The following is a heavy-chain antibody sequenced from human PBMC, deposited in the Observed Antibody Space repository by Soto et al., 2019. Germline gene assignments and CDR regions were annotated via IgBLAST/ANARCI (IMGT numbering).Heavy chain of an antibody. V-gene: IGHV3-74*01. CDR2: IKTDGSIT. CDR3: AKDISSVPEY. D-gene: IGHD1-20*01. Sequence: EVQLVESGGGLVQPGGSLRLSCAASGFTFSSYWMYWVRQAPGKGLVWVSRIKTDGSITNYGDSVKGRFTVSRDNARDMLYLQMNSLRAEDTAVYYCAKDISSVPEYWGQGTLVTVSS. CDR1: GFTFSSYW. J-gene: IGHJ4*02.